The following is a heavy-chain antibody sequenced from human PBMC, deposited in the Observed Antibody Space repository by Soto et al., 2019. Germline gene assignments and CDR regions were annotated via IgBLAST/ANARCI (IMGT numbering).Heavy chain of an antibody. CDR3: ARRYCSSTSCYSGWFDP. CDR1: GYSFTSYW. V-gene: IGHV5-10-1*03. CDR2: IDPSDSYT. Sequence: EVQLVQSGAEVKKPGESLRISCKGSGYSFTSYWISWVRQMPGKGLEWMGRIDPSDSYTNYSPSFEGHVTISADKSISTAYLQWSSLKASDTAMYYCARRYCSSTSCYSGWFDPWGQGTLVTVSS. J-gene: IGHJ5*02. D-gene: IGHD2-2*01.